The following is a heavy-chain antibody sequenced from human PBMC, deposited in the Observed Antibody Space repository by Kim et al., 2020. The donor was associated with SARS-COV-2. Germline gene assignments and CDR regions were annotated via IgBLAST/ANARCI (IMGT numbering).Heavy chain of an antibody. CDR3: ARAYYDSPRFDY. J-gene: IGHJ4*02. D-gene: IGHD3-22*01. Sequence: CNADSVKGRFTISRDNAKNSLYLQMNSLGAEDTAIYYCARAYYDSPRFDYWGQGNLVTVST. V-gene: IGHV3-11*04.